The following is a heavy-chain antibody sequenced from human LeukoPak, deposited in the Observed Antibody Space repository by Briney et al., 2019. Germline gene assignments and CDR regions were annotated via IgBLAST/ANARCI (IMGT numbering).Heavy chain of an antibody. CDR1: GGTFSSYA. CDR3: ARGPQGVVPAAMRYYYYMDV. CDR2: VIPIFGTA. Sequence: ASVKVSCKASGGTFSSYAISWVRQAPGQGLEWMGRVIPIFGTANYAQKFQGRVTITTDESTSTAYMELSSLRPEDTAVYYCARGPQGVVPAAMRYYYYMDVWGKGTTVTVSS. V-gene: IGHV1-69*05. J-gene: IGHJ6*03. D-gene: IGHD2-2*01.